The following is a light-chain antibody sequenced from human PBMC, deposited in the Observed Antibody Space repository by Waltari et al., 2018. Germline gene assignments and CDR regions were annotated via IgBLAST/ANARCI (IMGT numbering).Light chain of an antibody. CDR3: FSYAGRSTWV. CDR1: STDVGDYNY. Sequence: QSALTQPASVSGSPGQSITISCTGASTDVGDYNYVSWYQHIPGKAPKVIIYDVTKRPSGVSNRFSGPKAGNSASLSISGLQAEDEAHYYCFSYAGRSTWVFGGGTKVTVL. CDR2: DVT. J-gene: IGLJ3*02. V-gene: IGLV2-23*02.